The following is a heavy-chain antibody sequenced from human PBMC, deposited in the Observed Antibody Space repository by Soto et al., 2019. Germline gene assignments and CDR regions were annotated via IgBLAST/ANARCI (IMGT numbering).Heavy chain of an antibody. Sequence: EVQLVESGGGLVQPGESLRLSCAASGFTVDYYWMHWVRQAPGKGLVWVSRVHSGGTTTTYADSVKGRFTISRDNARNTVSLQMSSLRAEDTAIYCCARWERGGFDLWGHGTMVTVSS. D-gene: IGHD1-26*01. CDR3: ARWERGGFDL. CDR2: VHSGGTTT. J-gene: IGHJ3*01. CDR1: GFTVDYYW. V-gene: IGHV3-74*01.